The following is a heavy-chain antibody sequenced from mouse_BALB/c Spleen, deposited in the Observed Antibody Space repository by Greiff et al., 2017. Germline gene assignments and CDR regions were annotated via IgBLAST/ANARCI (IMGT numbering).Heavy chain of an antibody. CDR2: ISYSGST. D-gene: IGHD2-4*01. Sequence: EVQGVESGPGLVKPSQSLSLTCTVTGYSITSDYAWNWIRQFPGNKLEWMGYISYSGSTSYNPSLKSRISITRDTSKNQFFLQLNSVTTEDTATYYCARGLRDHFDYWGQGTTLTVSS. J-gene: IGHJ2*01. CDR1: GYSITSDYA. V-gene: IGHV3-2*02. CDR3: ARGLRDHFDY.